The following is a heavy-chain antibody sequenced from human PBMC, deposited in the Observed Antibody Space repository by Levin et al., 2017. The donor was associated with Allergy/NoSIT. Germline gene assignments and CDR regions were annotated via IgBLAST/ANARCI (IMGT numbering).Heavy chain of an antibody. D-gene: IGHD2-21*01. V-gene: IGHV4-30-2*01. CDR3: ARSSPVLVVAGWFDP. CDR1: GDSISNGGYS. J-gene: IGHJ5*02. Sequence: PSETLSLTCAVSGDSISNGGYSWSWIRQTPGKGLEFLGYIYQSGNTFYNPSLKSRLTMSVDRSHNQFSLRLTSVTAADTAVYFCARSSPVLVVAGWFDPWGQGILVSVSS. CDR2: IYQSGNT.